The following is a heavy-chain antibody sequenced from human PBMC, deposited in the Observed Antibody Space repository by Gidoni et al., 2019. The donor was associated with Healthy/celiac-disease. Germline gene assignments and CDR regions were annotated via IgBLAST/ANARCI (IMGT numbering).Heavy chain of an antibody. CDR3: ATLTTWFGELLLYYFDY. CDR2: FDPEDGET. J-gene: IGHJ4*02. Sequence: QVQLVQSGAEVKKPGASVQVSCQVSGYTLTGLSMHWVRQAPGKGLEWMGGFDPEDGETIYAQKFQGRVTMTEDTSTDTAYMELSSLRSEDTAVYYCATLTTWFGELLLYYFDYWGQGTLVTVSS. V-gene: IGHV1-24*01. CDR1: GYTLTGLS. D-gene: IGHD3-10*01.